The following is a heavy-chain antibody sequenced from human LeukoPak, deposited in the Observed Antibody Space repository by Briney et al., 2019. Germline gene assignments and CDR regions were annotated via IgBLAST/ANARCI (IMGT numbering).Heavy chain of an antibody. D-gene: IGHD3-9*01. CDR3: ASWSLTGKYCYYYYMDV. V-gene: IGHV1-8*01. J-gene: IGHJ6*03. Sequence: GASVKVSCKASGYTFTSYDINWVRQATGQGLEWMGWMNPNSGNTGYAQKFQGRVTMTRNTSISTAYMELSRLRSDDTAVYYCASWSLTGKYCYYYYMDVWGKGTTVTVSS. CDR2: MNPNSGNT. CDR1: GYTFTSYD.